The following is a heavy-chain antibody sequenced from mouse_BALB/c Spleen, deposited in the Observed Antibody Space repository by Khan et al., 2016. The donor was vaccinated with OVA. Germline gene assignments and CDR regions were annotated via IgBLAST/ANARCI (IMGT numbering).Heavy chain of an antibody. Sequence: EVKLLESGGGLVQPGGSLKLSCAASGFDFSRYWMSWVRQAPGKGLEWIGEINPDSSTINYTPSLKDKFIISRDNAKNTLYLQMSKVRSEDTAVCYCARGLRLTWIAYWGQGTLVTVSA. J-gene: IGHJ3*01. CDR2: INPDSSTI. CDR1: GFDFSRYW. CDR3: ARGLRLTWIAY. D-gene: IGHD1-2*01. V-gene: IGHV4-1*02.